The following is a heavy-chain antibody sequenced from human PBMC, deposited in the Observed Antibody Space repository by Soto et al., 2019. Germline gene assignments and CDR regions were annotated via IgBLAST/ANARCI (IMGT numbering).Heavy chain of an antibody. CDR1: GGSFSTYY. V-gene: IGHV4-34*01. Sequence: QVQLQQWGAGLLKPSETLSLTCTVYGGSFSTYYWSWIRQPPGKGLEWIGEINHSGNTNYNPSLRGRVTMSFDTSKNKFSLKLSSVTAADTAVYYCPGPYPDYFDSWGQGTLVTVSS. CDR3: PGPYPDYFDS. CDR2: INHSGNT. J-gene: IGHJ4*02.